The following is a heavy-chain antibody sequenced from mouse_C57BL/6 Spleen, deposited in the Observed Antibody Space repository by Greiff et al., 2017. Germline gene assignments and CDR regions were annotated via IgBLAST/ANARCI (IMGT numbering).Heavy chain of an antibody. J-gene: IGHJ4*01. D-gene: IGHD2-2*01. Sequence: QVQLQQPGAELVKPGASVKLSCKASGYTFTSYWMHWVKQRPGQGLEWIGMIHPNSGSTNYNEKFKSKATLTVDKSSSTAYMQLSSLTSEDSAVYYCASLWLRGAMDYWGQGTSVTVSS. CDR1: GYTFTSYW. CDR2: IHPNSGST. CDR3: ASLWLRGAMDY. V-gene: IGHV1-64*01.